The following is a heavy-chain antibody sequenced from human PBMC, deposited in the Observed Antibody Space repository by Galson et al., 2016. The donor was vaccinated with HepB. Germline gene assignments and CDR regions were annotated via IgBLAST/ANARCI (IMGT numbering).Heavy chain of an antibody. CDR2: IYWDDDK. D-gene: IGHD4-23*01. Sequence: PALVKPTQTLTLACTFSGFSLLTNGVGVGWIRQTPGQALEWLALIYWDDDKRYSPSLRSRLTITKDIRKNHVVLTMTDIDPVDAGTFYCARLTWRGRDSRGNLCLFDSWGQGTLVTVSS. J-gene: IGHJ4*02. V-gene: IGHV2-5*02. CDR3: ARLTWRGRDSRGNLCLFDS. CDR1: GFSLLTNGVG.